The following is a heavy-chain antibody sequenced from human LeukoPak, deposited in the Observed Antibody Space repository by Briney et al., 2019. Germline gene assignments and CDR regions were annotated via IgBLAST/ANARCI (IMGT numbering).Heavy chain of an antibody. CDR2: ISSSSRSK. CDR1: GFTFSYYS. CDR3: ARDLDSSSWAF. V-gene: IGHV3-21*01. J-gene: IGHJ4*02. D-gene: IGHD6-13*01. Sequence: GGSLRLSCAASGFTFSYYSMYWVRQAPGKGLEWASCISSSSRSKYYADSVKGRFTISRDNAKNSLYLQMNSLRAEDTAVYYCARDLDSSSWAFGGQGTLVTVSS.